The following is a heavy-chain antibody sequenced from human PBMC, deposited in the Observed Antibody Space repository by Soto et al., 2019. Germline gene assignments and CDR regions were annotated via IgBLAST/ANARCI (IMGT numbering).Heavy chain of an antibody. CDR3: ARSAGWYAVHS. D-gene: IGHD6-19*01. CDR1: GDSVSSPYY. CDR2: VFHTGTT. Sequence: QVQLQESGPGLVKPSGTLSLTCAVSGDSVSSPYYWCWVRQPPGKGLEGIGEVFHTGTTSYNPSLWSRVTISMDKSNNQFSLGLSSVTAADTAVYYCARSAGWYAVHSWGPGTLVIV. J-gene: IGHJ4*02. V-gene: IGHV4-4*02.